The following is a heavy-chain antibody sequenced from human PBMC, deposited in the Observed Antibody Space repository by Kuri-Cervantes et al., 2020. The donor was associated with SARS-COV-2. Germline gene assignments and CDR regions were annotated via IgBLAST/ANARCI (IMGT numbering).Heavy chain of an antibody. D-gene: IGHD2-2*01. J-gene: IGHJ6*02. Sequence: SETLSPTSTVSGGSISSSSYYWGWILQPPGKGLEWIGSIYYSGSTYYNPSLKSRVTISVDTPKNQFSLKLSSVTAADTAVYYCARSRGYCSSTSCFYYYGMDVWGQGTTVTVSS. V-gene: IGHV4-39*01. CDR3: ARSRGYCSSTSCFYYYGMDV. CDR1: GGSISSSSYY. CDR2: IYYSGST.